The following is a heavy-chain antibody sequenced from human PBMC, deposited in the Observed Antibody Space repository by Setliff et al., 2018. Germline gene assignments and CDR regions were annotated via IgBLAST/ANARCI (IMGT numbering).Heavy chain of an antibody. D-gene: IGHD3-10*01. CDR1: GFTFSTYS. CDR2: ISGSGVTT. Sequence: PGGSLRLSCAASGFTFSTYSLIWVRQAPGTGLEWVSSISGSGVTTYYADSVKGRFTISRDNAKNSLYLQMNSLRVEDTSVYYCARSYYIPRGSHIVAYYYMDVWGKGTPVTVSS. CDR3: ARSYYIPRGSHIVAYYYMDV. V-gene: IGHV3-48*01. J-gene: IGHJ6*03.